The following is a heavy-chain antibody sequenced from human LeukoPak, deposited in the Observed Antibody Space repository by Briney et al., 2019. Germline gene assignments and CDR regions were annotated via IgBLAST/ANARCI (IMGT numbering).Heavy chain of an antibody. CDR3: ARDGGSYCGGDCFDY. CDR1: GLSVSINY. D-gene: IGHD2-21*01. Sequence: GGSLRLSCAGSGLSVSINYMTWVRQAPGKGLEWVSLIYRDGSTYYADSVKGRFTISRDNSKNTLYLQMNSLRAEDTAVYYCARDGGSYCGGDCFDYWGQGTLVTVSS. V-gene: IGHV3-66*01. J-gene: IGHJ4*02. CDR2: IYRDGST.